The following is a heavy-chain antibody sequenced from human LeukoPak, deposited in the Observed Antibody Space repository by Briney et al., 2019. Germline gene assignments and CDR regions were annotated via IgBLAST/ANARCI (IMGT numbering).Heavy chain of an antibody. Sequence: GGSLRLSCAASGLTVSSNYMSWVRQAPGKGLEWVSVIYSGGSTYYADSVKGRFTISRDTSKNTLYLQMNSLRAEDTAVYYCARVGIRSPFDPWGQGTLVTVSS. V-gene: IGHV3-66*01. CDR3: ARVGIRSPFDP. D-gene: IGHD1-1*01. J-gene: IGHJ5*02. CDR2: IYSGGST. CDR1: GLTVSSNY.